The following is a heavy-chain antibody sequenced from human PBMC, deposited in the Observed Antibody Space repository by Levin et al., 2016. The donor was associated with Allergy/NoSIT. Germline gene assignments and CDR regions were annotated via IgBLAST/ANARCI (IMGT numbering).Heavy chain of an antibody. V-gene: IGHV3-23*01. CDR2: ISGSGGST. CDR3: AKRSGSYGGAFDI. Sequence: WIRQPPGKGLEWVSAISGSGGSTYYADSVKGRFTISRDNSKNTLYLQMNSLRAEDTAVYYCAKRSGSYGGAFDIWGQGTMVTVSS. D-gene: IGHD1-26*01. J-gene: IGHJ3*02.